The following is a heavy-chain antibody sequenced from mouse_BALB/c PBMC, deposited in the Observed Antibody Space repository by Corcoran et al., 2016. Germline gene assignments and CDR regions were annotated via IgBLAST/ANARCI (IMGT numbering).Heavy chain of an antibody. CDR3: ARIHYYGSAWFAY. D-gene: IGHD1-2*01. V-gene: IGHV8-8*01. CDR2: IWWDDDK. J-gene: IGHJ3*01. Sequence: QVTLKESGPGILQPSQTLSLTCSFSGFSLSTSGMGVGWIRQPSGKGLEWLAHIWWDDDKRYNPALKSRLTISKDTSSNQVFLKIASVDTADTATYYCARIHYYGSAWFAYWGQGTLVTVSA. CDR1: GFSLSTSGMG.